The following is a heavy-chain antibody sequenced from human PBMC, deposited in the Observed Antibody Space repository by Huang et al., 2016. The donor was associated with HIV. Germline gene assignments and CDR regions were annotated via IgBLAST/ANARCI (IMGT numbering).Heavy chain of an antibody. CDR2: INPSCGST. V-gene: IGHV1-46*01. CDR1: GYNFTSNH. Sequence: QVQLVQSGAEVKKPGASVRISCKASGYNFTSNHINWVRQAHGQGLEWMGKINPSCGSTDDAQKFQDRITMTRDRSTSTVYLELRSLTSDDTAIYYCARVGSGWSLLGDALDFWGRGTMVTVSS. CDR3: ARVGSGWSLLGDALDF. D-gene: IGHD6-19*01. J-gene: IGHJ3*01.